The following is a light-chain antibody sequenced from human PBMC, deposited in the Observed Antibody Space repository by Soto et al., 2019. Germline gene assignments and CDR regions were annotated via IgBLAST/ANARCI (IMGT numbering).Light chain of an antibody. CDR3: QQYGTPPWT. CDR2: DTY. Sequence: ETVLTQSPGTLSLSPGERATLSCRASQSVGSTYLAWYQQKPGQAPRLLIYDTYNRATGIQYRFSGSGSGTDFNLTIIRLEPEDFAVYHCQQYGTPPWTFGQGTKLEIK. CDR1: QSVGSTY. J-gene: IGKJ2*01. V-gene: IGKV3-20*01.